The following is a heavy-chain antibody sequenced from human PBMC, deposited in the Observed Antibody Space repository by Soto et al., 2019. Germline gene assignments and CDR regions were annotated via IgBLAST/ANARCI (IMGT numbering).Heavy chain of an antibody. CDR1: GGSISSGDYY. D-gene: IGHD4-17*01. CDR2: IYYSGST. J-gene: IGHJ5*02. CDR3: ARRAPLDYGDYWFDR. V-gene: IGHV4-30-4*01. Sequence: TLSLTCTVSGGSISSGDYYWSWIRQPPGKGLEWIGYIYYSGSTDHNPSLMSRVTISLDKSKNQFSLKLSSVTAADTAVYYCARRAPLDYGDYWFDRWGRGTLVTVSS.